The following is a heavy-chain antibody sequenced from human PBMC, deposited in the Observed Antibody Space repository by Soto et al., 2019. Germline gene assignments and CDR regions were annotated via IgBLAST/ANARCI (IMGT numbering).Heavy chain of an antibody. CDR1: GFTFSDYW. Sequence: PGGSLRLSCSASGFTFSDYWMSCVRQAPGKGLEWVANIKQDGSEKFYVDSVKDRFTISRDNAKNSLYLQMNSLRAEDTAVYYCARVGITSSGRLRGGMVVWGQGTTVTVSS. D-gene: IGHD3-22*01. CDR3: ARVGITSSGRLRGGMVV. CDR2: IKQDGSEK. J-gene: IGHJ6*02. V-gene: IGHV3-7*01.